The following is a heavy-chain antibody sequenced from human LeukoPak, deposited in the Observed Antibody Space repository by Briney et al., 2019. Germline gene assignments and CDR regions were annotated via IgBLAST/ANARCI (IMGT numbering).Heavy chain of an antibody. V-gene: IGHV1-46*04. CDR3: ARGAGWGSYYMWSAFDI. J-gene: IGHJ3*02. CDR1: GYTLTSYY. CDR2: IHPSVART. D-gene: IGHD3-10*01. Sequence: SRKPASKPSGYTLTSYYIHWDRQPPGQLIEWMGIIHPSVARTSYAQKLQGRASMTRDTSTRTVCRELSSLRSEDTAVYYCARGAGWGSYYMWSAFDIWGQGTMVTVSS.